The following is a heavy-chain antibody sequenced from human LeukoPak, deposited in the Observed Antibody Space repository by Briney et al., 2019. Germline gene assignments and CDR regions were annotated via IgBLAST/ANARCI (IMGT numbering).Heavy chain of an antibody. V-gene: IGHV3-7*01. Sequence: GGSLRLSCAASGFTFSSYGMHWVRQAPGKGLEWVANIKQDGSEKYYVDSVKGRFTISRDNAKNSLYLQMNSLRAEDTAVYYCARDGGPAYSSSWYLYWGQGTLVTVSS. CDR1: GFTFSSYG. J-gene: IGHJ4*02. CDR2: IKQDGSEK. CDR3: ARDGGPAYSSSWYLY. D-gene: IGHD6-13*01.